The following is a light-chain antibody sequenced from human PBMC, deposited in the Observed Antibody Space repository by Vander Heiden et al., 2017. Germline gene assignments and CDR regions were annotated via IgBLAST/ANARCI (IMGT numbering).Light chain of an antibody. J-gene: IGKJ1*01. CDR2: AAS. CDR3: QQLNSYPQT. CDR1: QGISCY. Sequence: DIQLTQSPSFLSASVGDRVTITCRASQGISCYLAWYQQKPGKAPKLLIYAASTLQSGVPSRFSGSGSGTEFTLTSSSLQPEDFATYYFQQLNSYPQTFGQGTKVEIK. V-gene: IGKV1-9*01.